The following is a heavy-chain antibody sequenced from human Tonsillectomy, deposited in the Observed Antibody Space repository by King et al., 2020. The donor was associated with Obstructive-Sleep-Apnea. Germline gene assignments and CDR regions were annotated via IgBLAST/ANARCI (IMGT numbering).Heavy chain of an antibody. CDR3: ARKGLGYYPFDY. Sequence: VQLQQWGAELLKPSETLSLTCAVYGGSFSGYYWSWIRQPPGKGLEWIGEINHSGSTNYNPSLKSRVTISVDTSKNQFSLKLSSVTAADTAVYYCARKGLGYYPFDYWGQGTLVTVSS. CDR1: GGSFSGYY. D-gene: IGHD1-26*01. V-gene: IGHV4-34*01. J-gene: IGHJ4*02. CDR2: INHSGST.